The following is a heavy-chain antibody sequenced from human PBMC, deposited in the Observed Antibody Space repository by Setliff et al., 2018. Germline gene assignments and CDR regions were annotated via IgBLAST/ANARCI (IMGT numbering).Heavy chain of an antibody. CDR2: IKEDGGEK. J-gene: IGHJ1*01. CDR3: AREGPYSSGWYVSYFQH. Sequence: GSLRLSCGASGFTFSSHWMTWVRQAPGKGLEWVANIKEDGGEKYYVDSVKGRFTISRDNAKNSLFLQMDSLRAEDTAVYYCAREGPYSSGWYVSYFQHWGQGTLVTVSS. CDR1: GFTFSSHW. D-gene: IGHD6-19*01. V-gene: IGHV3-7*01.